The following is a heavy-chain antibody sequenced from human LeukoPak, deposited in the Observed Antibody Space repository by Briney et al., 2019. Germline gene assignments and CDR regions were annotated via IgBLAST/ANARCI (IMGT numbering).Heavy chain of an antibody. D-gene: IGHD4-17*01. Sequence: ASVKVSCKASGYTFSTYGISWVRQAPGQGLEWMGWITTYNGYTKYAQKLQDRVTMTTDTPTTTAYMDLRGLRSDDTAVYYCARGYDYGDYVGDFDYWGQGTLVTVSS. J-gene: IGHJ4*02. CDR3: ARGYDYGDYVGDFDY. CDR2: ITTYNGYT. CDR1: GYTFSTYG. V-gene: IGHV1-18*01.